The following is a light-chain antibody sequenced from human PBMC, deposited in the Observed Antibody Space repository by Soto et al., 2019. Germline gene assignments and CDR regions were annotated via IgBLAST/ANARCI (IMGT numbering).Light chain of an antibody. CDR1: ESLLHSNGYNY. Sequence: EIVMTQSPLSLPVTPGEPASISCSSSESLLHSNGYNYLDWYLQKPGQSPQLLIYLGSYRASGVPDRFSGSGSGTDFTLKISRVEAEDVGVYYCMQALQTPSITFGQGTRLEIK. CDR3: MQALQTPSIT. V-gene: IGKV2-28*01. J-gene: IGKJ5*01. CDR2: LGS.